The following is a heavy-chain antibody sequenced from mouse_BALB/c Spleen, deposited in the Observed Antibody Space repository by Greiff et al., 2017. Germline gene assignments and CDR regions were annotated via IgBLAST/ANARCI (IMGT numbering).Heavy chain of an antibody. CDR2: INPYNDGT. Sequence: VQLKESGPELVKPGASVKMSCKASGYTFTSYVMHWVKQKPGQGLEWIGYINPYNDGTKYNEKFKGKATLTSDKSSSTAYMELSSLTSEDSAVYYCARGVLRSKFAYWGQGTLVTVSA. CDR1: GYTFTSYV. V-gene: IGHV1-14*01. CDR3: ARGVLRSKFAY. J-gene: IGHJ3*01. D-gene: IGHD1-1*01.